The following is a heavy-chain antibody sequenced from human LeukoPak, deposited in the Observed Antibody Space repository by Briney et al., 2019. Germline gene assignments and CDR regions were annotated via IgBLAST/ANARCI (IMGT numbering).Heavy chain of an antibody. V-gene: IGHV1-18*01. Sequence: ASVRVSCKASGFTFTSYGISWVRQAPGQGLEWMGWISAYNANTNYAQNLQGRVTMTTDTSTSTANMDLRSLRSDNTAVYYCARDVTTKIPRGPYYFHSWGPGTLVTVSS. D-gene: IGHD3-22*01. CDR2: ISAYNANT. J-gene: IGHJ4*02. CDR3: ARDVTTKIPRGPYYFHS. CDR1: GFTFTSYG.